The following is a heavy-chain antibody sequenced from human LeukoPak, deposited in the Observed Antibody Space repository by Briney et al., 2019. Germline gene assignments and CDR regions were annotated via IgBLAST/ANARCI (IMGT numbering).Heavy chain of an antibody. CDR1: GSTFTGYY. V-gene: IGHV1-2*02. J-gene: IGHJ5*02. CDR3: ARDPREGVVVPAASFDP. D-gene: IGHD2-2*01. Sequence: ASVKVSCKASGSTFTGYYMHWVRQAPGQGLEWMGWINPNSGGTNYAQKFQGRVTMTRDTSISTAYMELSRLRSDDTAVYYCARDPREGVVVPAASFDPWGQGTLVTVSS. CDR2: INPNSGGT.